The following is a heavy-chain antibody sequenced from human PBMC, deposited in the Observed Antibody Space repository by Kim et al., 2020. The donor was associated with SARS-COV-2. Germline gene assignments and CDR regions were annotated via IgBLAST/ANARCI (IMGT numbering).Heavy chain of an antibody. V-gene: IGHV3-7*01. Sequence: GWSLRLSCAASGFTFSSYWMSWVRQAPGKGLEWVANIKQDGSEKYYVDSVKGRFTISRDNAKNSLYLQMNSLRAEDTAVYYCARLGGYDFWSGYRWAFDIWGQGTMVTVSS. CDR2: IKQDGSEK. J-gene: IGHJ3*02. D-gene: IGHD3-3*01. CDR3: ARLGGYDFWSGYRWAFDI. CDR1: GFTFSSYW.